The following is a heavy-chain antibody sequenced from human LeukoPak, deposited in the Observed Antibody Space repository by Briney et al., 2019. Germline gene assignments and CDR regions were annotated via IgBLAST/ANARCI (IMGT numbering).Heavy chain of an antibody. Sequence: SETLSLTCTVSGGSISSSSYYWGWIRQPPGKGLEWIGSIYYSGSTYCNPSLKSRVTISVDTSKNQFSLKLSSVTAADTAVYXXXXXXLXXXXXDXWGQGTLVTVS. CDR2: IYYSGST. CDR1: GGSISSSSYY. CDR3: XXXXLXXXXXDX. J-gene: IGHJ4*02. V-gene: IGHV4-39*03.